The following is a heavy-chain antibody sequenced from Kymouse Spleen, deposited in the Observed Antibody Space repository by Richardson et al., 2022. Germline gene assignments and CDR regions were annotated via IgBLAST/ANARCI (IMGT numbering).Heavy chain of an antibody. D-gene: IGHD1-7*01. CDR3: ARDLTGTTYGMDV. J-gene: IGHJ6*02. Sequence: QVQLVESGGGVVQPGRSLRLSCAASGFTFSSYGMHWVRQAPGKGLEWVAVIWYDGSNKYYADSVKGRFTISRDNSKNTLYLQMNSLRAEDTAVYYCARDLTGTTYGMDVWGQGTTVTVSS. V-gene: IGHV3-33*01. CDR1: GFTFSSYG. CDR2: IWYDGSNK.